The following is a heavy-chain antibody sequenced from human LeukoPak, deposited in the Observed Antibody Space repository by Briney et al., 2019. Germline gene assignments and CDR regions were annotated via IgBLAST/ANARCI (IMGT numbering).Heavy chain of an antibody. CDR3: ARARITMIRGVPFDY. D-gene: IGHD3-10*01. J-gene: IGHJ4*02. V-gene: IGHV3-7*03. CDR1: GIIFSSYW. CDR2: IKQDGSEK. Sequence: GGSLRLSCAASGIIFSSYWMNWVRQAPGKGLEWVANIKQDGSEKYYVDSVKGRFTISRDNAKNSLYLQMNSLRAEDTAVYYCARARITMIRGVPFDYWGQGTLATVSS.